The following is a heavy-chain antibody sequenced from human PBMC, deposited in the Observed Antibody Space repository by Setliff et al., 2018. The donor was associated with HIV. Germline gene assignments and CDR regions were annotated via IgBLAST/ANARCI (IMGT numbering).Heavy chain of an antibody. D-gene: IGHD5-18*01. V-gene: IGHV4-4*02. CDR1: GGSITNTDW. Sequence: PSETLSLTCAVSGGSITNTDWWSWVRQSPGKGLEWIGHIYQTGGTKYNPSLKSRVTISVDKSNNQFSLKLSSVTAADMAVYYCARDRVPFRYTGWGQGTLVTVSS. J-gene: IGHJ4*02. CDR2: IYQTGGT. CDR3: ARDRVPFRYTG.